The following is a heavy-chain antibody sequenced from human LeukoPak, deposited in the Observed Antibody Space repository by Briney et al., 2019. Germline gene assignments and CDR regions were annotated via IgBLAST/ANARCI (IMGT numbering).Heavy chain of an antibody. CDR3: ARDSIEGEHYYDSSGYYNWFDP. CDR2: IYYSGST. V-gene: IGHV4-59*11. D-gene: IGHD3-22*01. Sequence: SETLSLTCTVSGGSISSHYWSWIRQPPGKGLEWIGYIYYSGSTNYNPSLKSRVTISVDTSKNQFSLKLSSVTAADTAVYYCARDSIEGEHYYDSSGYYNWFDPWGQGTLVTVSS. J-gene: IGHJ5*02. CDR1: GGSISSHY.